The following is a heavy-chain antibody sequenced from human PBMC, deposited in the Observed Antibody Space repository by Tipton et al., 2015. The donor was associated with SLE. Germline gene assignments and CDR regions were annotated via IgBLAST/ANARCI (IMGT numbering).Heavy chain of an antibody. CDR2: IYYSGST. Sequence: LRLSCTVSGGSISSGDYYWSWIRQPPGKGLEWIGYIYYSGSTNYNPSLKSRVTISVDTSKNQFSLKLSSVTAADTAVYYCARDEGLSSSWPPYYYGMDVWGQGTTVTVSS. V-gene: IGHV4-61*08. J-gene: IGHJ6*02. CDR3: ARDEGLSSSWPPYYYGMDV. CDR1: GGSISSGDYY. D-gene: IGHD6-13*01.